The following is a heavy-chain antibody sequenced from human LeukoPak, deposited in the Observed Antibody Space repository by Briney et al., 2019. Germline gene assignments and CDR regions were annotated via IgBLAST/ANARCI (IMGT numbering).Heavy chain of an antibody. CDR3: ARDFSLLLYAFDI. J-gene: IGHJ3*02. CDR1: GYTFTGYY. V-gene: IGHV1-2*02. CDR2: INPNSGGT. Sequence: GASVKVSCKASGYTFTGYYMHWVRQAPGQGLEWMGWINPNSGGTNYAQKFQGRVTMTRDTSISTAYMELSRLRSDDTAVYYCARDFSLLLYAFDIWGQGTMVIVSS. D-gene: IGHD3-10*01.